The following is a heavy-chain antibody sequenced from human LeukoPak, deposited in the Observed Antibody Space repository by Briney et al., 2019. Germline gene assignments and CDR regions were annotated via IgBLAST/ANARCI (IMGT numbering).Heavy chain of an antibody. V-gene: IGHV3-48*03. J-gene: IGHJ4*02. CDR2: ISSSGSTI. D-gene: IGHD3-10*01. CDR3: ARQGRPGPFDY. Sequence: PGGSLRLSCAASGFTFSSYGMNWVRQAPGKGLEWVSYISSSGSTIYYADSVKGRFTISRDNAKNSLYLQMNSLRAEDTAVYYCARQGRPGPFDYWGQGTLVTVSS. CDR1: GFTFSSYG.